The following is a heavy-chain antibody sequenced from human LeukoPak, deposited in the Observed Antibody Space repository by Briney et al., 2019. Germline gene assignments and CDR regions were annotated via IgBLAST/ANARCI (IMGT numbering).Heavy chain of an antibody. CDR2: IYVSGSP. V-gene: IGHV4-59*01. J-gene: IGHJ3*02. D-gene: IGHD6-6*01. CDR1: GGSISSYY. Sequence: SETLSLTCTVSGGSISSYYWTWIRQPPGKGLEWIGYIYVSGSPDYNPSLKSRVTISVDTSKNQISLQLSPVIAADTAVYYCARDHRGEAARPWGSSAFDIWGQGTMVTVSS. CDR3: ARDHRGEAARPWGSSAFDI.